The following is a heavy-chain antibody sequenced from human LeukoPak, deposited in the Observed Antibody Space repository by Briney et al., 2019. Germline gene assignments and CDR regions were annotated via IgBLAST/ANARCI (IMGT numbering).Heavy chain of an antibody. V-gene: IGHV4-34*01. CDR1: GGSFSGYY. Sequence: SETLSLTCAVYGGSFSGYYWSWIRQPPGKGLEWIGEINHSGSTNYNPSLKSRVTISVDTSKNQFSLKPSSVTAADTAVYYCARDSVAAAAARFWFDPWGQGTLVTVSS. CDR2: INHSGST. D-gene: IGHD6-13*01. CDR3: ARDSVAAAAARFWFDP. J-gene: IGHJ5*02.